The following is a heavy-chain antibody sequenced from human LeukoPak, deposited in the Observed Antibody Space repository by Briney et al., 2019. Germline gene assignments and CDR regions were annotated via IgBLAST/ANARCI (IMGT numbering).Heavy chain of an antibody. D-gene: IGHD3-22*01. Sequence: GGSLRLSCAASGFTFSSHWMSWVRQAPGKGLEWVANIKQDGSEKYYVDSVKGRFTISRDNAKNSLYLQMNSLRAEDTAVYYCARESGSGYFAFDIWGQGTMVTVSS. CDR2: IKQDGSEK. CDR3: ARESGSGYFAFDI. CDR1: GFTFSSHW. J-gene: IGHJ3*02. V-gene: IGHV3-7*01.